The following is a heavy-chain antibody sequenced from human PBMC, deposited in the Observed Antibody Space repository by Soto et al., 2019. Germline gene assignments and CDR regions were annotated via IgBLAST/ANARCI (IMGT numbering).Heavy chain of an antibody. D-gene: IGHD5-18*01. CDR1: GFTFSSYA. J-gene: IGHJ4*02. CDR2: ISYDGSNK. V-gene: IGHV3-30-3*01. Sequence: QVQLVESGGGVVQPGRSLRLSCADSGFTFSSYAMHWVRQAPGKGLEWVAVISYDGSNKYYADSVKGRFTISRDNSKNTLYLQMNSLRAEDTAVYYCARDRWDTVDYWGQGTLVTVSS. CDR3: ARDRWDTVDY.